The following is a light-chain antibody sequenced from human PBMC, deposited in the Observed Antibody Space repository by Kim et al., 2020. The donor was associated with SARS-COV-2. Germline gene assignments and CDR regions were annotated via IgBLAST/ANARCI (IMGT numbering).Light chain of an antibody. CDR3: QLYHNLLIT. V-gene: IGKV1-33*01. CDR1: QDNDNY. J-gene: IGKJ5*01. CDR2: DAS. Sequence: DIQMTQSPSSLSASVGDRVTITCQASQDNDNYLNWYQQKPGKAPKLLIYDASSLETGVPARFSGSGSGTDFTFTISSLQPEDIATYYCQLYHNLLITFGQGTRLEIK.